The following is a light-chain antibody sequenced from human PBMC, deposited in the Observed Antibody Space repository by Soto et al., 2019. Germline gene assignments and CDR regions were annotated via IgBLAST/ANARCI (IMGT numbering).Light chain of an antibody. J-gene: IGKJ4*01. Sequence: EIVLTQFPGALSLSPGERVTLSCRASQTVSNTYLAWYQQKSGQAPKFLIYGASNRATGIPDRFSGSGSGTDFTLTISILETEDFAVYYCQQYGALPPTFGGGTKVELK. CDR1: QTVSNTY. CDR3: QQYGALPPT. V-gene: IGKV3-20*01. CDR2: GAS.